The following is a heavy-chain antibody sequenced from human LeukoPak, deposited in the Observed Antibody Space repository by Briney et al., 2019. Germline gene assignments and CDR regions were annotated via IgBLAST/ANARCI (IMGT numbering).Heavy chain of an antibody. CDR2: IYYSGST. CDR3: ARSSVLWGYYFDY. Sequence: PSETLSLTCTVSGGSISSYYWSWIRQPPGKGLEWIGYIYYSGSTNYNPSLKSRVTISVDTSKNQFSLKLSSVTAADTAVYYCARSSVLWGYYFDYWGQGTLVTVSS. D-gene: IGHD2-21*01. V-gene: IGHV4-59*01. CDR1: GGSISSYY. J-gene: IGHJ4*02.